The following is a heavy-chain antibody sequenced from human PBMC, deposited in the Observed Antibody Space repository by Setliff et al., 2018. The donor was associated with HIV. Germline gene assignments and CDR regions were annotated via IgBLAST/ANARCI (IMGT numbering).Heavy chain of an antibody. V-gene: IGHV3-30*02. CDR2: IRSDGSNK. CDR3: AKDKGQKYADY. CDR1: GLTFSNCG. Sequence: GGSLRLSCATSGLTFSNCGMHWVRQAPGKGLEWVASIRSDGSNKYYAGSVTGRFTISRDDSKNMLYLQMNSLRAEDTAVYYCAKDKGQKYADYWGQGTMVTVSS. D-gene: IGHD3-10*01. J-gene: IGHJ4*02.